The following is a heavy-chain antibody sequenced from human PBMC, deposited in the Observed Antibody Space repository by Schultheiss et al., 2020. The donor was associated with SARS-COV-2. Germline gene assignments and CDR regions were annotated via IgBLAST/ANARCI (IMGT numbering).Heavy chain of an antibody. CDR3: ASGYSYGGVLAFDI. J-gene: IGHJ3*02. CDR2: IYYSGST. CDR1: GGSISSYY. V-gene: IGHV4-59*01. D-gene: IGHD5-18*01. Sequence: GSLRLSCTVSGGSISSYYWSWIRQPPGKGLEWIGYIYYSGSTNYNPSLKSRVTISVDTSKNQFSLKLSSVTAADTAVYYCASGYSYGGVLAFDIWGQGTMVTVSS.